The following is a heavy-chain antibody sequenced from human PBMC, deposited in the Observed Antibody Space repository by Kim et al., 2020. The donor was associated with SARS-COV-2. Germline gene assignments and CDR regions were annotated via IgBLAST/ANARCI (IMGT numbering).Heavy chain of an antibody. CDR1: EFTFSSHW. CDR2: TRHHGRGE. V-gene: IGHV3-7*01. CDR3: ARSISEIESHRIGVYFHH. J-gene: IGHJ1*01. Sequence: GSLRLSCTDSEFTFSSHWMSWVRQAPGKGLEWVASTRHHGRGEFYVDSVRGRFTISRDNAKNSVFLQMNRLRAEDTAVYYCARSISEIESHRIGVYFHHGGQGTLVTVSS. D-gene: IGHD3-10*01.